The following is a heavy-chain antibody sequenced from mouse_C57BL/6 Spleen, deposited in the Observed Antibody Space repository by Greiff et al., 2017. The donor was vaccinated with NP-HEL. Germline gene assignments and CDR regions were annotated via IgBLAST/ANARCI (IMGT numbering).Heavy chain of an antibody. CDR3: ARSYDGYYDGWFAY. CDR1: GYTFTSYW. D-gene: IGHD2-3*01. Sequence: QVQLKESGAELAKPGASVKLSCKASGYTFTSYWMHWVKQRPGRGLEWIGYINPSSGYTKYNQKFKDKATVTADKSSSTAYMQLSSLTYEDSAVYYCARSYDGYYDGWFAYWGQGTLVTVSA. J-gene: IGHJ3*01. CDR2: INPSSGYT. V-gene: IGHV1-7*01.